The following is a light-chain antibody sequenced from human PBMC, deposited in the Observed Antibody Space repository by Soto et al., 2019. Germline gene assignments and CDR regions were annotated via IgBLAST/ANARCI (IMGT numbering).Light chain of an antibody. V-gene: IGKV1-5*03. CDR3: QQYNTYSSLT. CDR1: QTISSW. J-gene: IGKJ4*01. CDR2: QAS. Sequence: DIQMTQSPSTLSGSVGDRVTITCRASQTISSWLAWYQQKPGKAPKLLIYQASSLENGVPSRFSGSGYGTEFTLTISSLQPDDFATYYCQQYNTYSSLTFGGGTKVDIK.